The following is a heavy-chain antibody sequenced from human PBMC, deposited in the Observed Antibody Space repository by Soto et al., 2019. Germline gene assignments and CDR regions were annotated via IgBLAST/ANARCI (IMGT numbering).Heavy chain of an antibody. CDR3: ARGGIVATRDAFDI. CDR2: MNPNSGNT. J-gene: IGHJ3*02. V-gene: IGHV1-8*01. Sequence: ASVKVSCKASGYTFTSYDINWVRQATGQGLEWMGWMNPNSGNTGYAQKFQGRVTMNRNTSISTAYMELSSLRSEDTAVYYCARGGIVATRDAFDIWGQGTMVTVSS. CDR1: GYTFTSYD. D-gene: IGHD5-12*01.